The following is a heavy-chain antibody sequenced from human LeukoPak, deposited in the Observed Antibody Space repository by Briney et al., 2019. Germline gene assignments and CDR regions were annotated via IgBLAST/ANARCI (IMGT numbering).Heavy chain of an antibody. D-gene: IGHD1-26*01. V-gene: IGHV4-39*07. CDR3: ASSVGSTDY. Sequence: SETLSLTCSVSGGSIGSSSYCWGWIRQPPGKGLEWIGTICYSGSTFYNPSLKSRLTISVDTSKNQFSLKLGSVTAADTAVYYCASSVGSTDYWGQGALVTVSS. CDR1: GGSIGSSSYC. CDR2: ICYSGST. J-gene: IGHJ4*02.